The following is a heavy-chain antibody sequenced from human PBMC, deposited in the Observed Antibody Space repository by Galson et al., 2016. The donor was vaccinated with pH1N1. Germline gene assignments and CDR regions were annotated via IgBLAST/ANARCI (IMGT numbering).Heavy chain of an antibody. Sequence: SVKVSCKASGYTFTYYAIHWVRQAPGKRLEWMGWINTGNGNTKYSQKFQGGVTITRDTSESTASMELSSLTSEDTAVYYCARRVGRTFDYWGQGTLVTVSS. CDR2: INTGNGNT. CDR3: ARRVGRTFDY. V-gene: IGHV1-3*04. D-gene: IGHD1-7*01. CDR1: GYTFTYYA. J-gene: IGHJ4*02.